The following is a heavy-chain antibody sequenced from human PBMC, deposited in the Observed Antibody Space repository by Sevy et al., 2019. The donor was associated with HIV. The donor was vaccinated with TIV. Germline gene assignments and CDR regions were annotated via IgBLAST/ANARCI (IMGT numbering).Heavy chain of an antibody. Sequence: GGSLRLSCAASGFTFSSYGMHWVRQAPGKGLEWVAVISYDGSNKYYADSVKGRFTISRDNSKNTLYLQMNSLGAEDTAVYYCAKGSDFWSGYHIPTSTQSVFDYWGQGTLVTVSS. CDR2: ISYDGSNK. CDR1: GFTFSSYG. D-gene: IGHD3-3*01. CDR3: AKGSDFWSGYHIPTSTQSVFDY. J-gene: IGHJ4*02. V-gene: IGHV3-30*18.